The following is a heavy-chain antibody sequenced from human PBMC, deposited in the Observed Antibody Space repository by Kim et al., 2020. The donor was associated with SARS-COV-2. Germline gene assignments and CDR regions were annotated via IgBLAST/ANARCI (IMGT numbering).Heavy chain of an antibody. D-gene: IGHD3-10*01. Sequence: SWVRQATGQVLEWMGWISAYNSNTNYAQKLQGRVTMTTDTSTSTAYMELRSLRSDDTAVYYCARRGNYYYGSGSYLGDPREASDYWGQGTLAT. CDR3: ARRGNYYYGSGSYLGDPREASDY. CDR2: ISAYNSNT. J-gene: IGHJ4*02. V-gene: IGHV1-18*01.